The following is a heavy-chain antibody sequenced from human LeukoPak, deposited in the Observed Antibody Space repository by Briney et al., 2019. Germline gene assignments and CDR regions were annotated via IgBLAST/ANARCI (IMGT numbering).Heavy chain of an antibody. CDR3: ATRTPRYCSGGSCKGDYYYYYMDV. D-gene: IGHD2-15*01. CDR2: IYYSGST. V-gene: IGHV4-59*01. CDR1: AGSISSYY. Sequence: SETLSLTCTVSAGSISSYYWSWIRQPPGKGLEWIGYIYYSGSTNYNPSLKSRVTISVDTSKNQFSLKLSSVTAADTAVYYCATRTPRYCSGGSCKGDYYYYYMDVWGKGTTVTVSS. J-gene: IGHJ6*03.